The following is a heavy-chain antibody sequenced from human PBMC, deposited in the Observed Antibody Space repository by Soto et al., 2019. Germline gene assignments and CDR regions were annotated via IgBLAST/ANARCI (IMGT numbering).Heavy chain of an antibody. V-gene: IGHV3-21*01. D-gene: IGHD4-17*01. CDR2: ISTTGSSR. J-gene: IGHJ6*02. Sequence: GGSLRLSCAASGFTFNTYNMNWVRQAPGKGLEWVSSISTTGSSRYYADSVKGRFTISRDNAKNSLFLQMDSLGAEDTAVYYCATTPPRRTTVNTSHCYYGMDVSGPGTRVAIYS. CDR3: ATTPPRRTTVNTSHCYYGMDV. CDR1: GFTFNTYN.